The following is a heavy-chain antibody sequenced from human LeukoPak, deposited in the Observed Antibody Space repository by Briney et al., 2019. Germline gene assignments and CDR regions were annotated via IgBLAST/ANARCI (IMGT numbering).Heavy chain of an antibody. V-gene: IGHV3-11*01. D-gene: IGHD1-1*01. Sequence: ISSSGSTIYYADSVKGRFTISRDNAKNSLYLQMNSLRAEDTAVYYCARDWKNPGTHYWYFDLWGRGTLVTVSS. CDR2: ISSSGSTI. J-gene: IGHJ2*01. CDR3: ARDWKNPGTHYWYFDL.